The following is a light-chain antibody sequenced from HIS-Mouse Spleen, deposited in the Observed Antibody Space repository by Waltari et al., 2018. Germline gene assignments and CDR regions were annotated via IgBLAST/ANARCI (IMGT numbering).Light chain of an antibody. CDR2: EDS. CDR1: ALPKKY. Sequence: SYELTQPPSVSVSPGQTARITCSGDALPKKYAYWYQQKSGQAPVLVSYEDSKRPSGIPERSSGSSSGTMATLAISGAQVEDEADYYCYSTDSRGNHRVFGGGTKLTVL. J-gene: IGLJ2*01. V-gene: IGLV3-10*01. CDR3: YSTDSRGNHRV.